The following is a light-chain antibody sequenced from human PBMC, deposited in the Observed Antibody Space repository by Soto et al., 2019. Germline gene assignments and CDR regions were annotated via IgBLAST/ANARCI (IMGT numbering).Light chain of an antibody. V-gene: IGKV1-12*01. CDR1: QDIGTW. CDR2: GAS. J-gene: IGKJ1*01. CDR3: HQANSYPWT. Sequence: DIQMTQSPSSVAASVGDRVTIICRASQDIGTWLAWYQQKPGRTPKLLIYGASTLQSGVPSRFSGNGSGKEFSLTISSLQAEDFASYYCHQANSYPWTFGQGTTVEI.